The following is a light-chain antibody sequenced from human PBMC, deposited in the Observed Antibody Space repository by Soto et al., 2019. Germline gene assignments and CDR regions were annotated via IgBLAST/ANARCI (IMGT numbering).Light chain of an antibody. Sequence: QSVLTQPPSASGTPGQKVTISCSGGSSNIGGNAVNWYQVLPGVAPKLLIYSNDQRPSGVPDRFSASKSGTSASLAISELQSEDEADYYCATWDDTLNGLFGGGTKLTVL. CDR3: ATWDDTLNGL. J-gene: IGLJ2*01. V-gene: IGLV1-44*01. CDR1: SSNIGGNA. CDR2: SND.